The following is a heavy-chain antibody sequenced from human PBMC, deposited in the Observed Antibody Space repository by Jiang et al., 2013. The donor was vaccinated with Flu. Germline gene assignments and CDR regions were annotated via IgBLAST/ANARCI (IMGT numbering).Heavy chain of an antibody. J-gene: IGHJ6*02. Sequence: QTLSLTCAISGDSVSSNSAAWNWIRQSPSRGLEWLGRTYYRSKWYNDYAVSVKSRITINPDTSKNQFSLQLNSVTPEDTAVYYCARDGTGANGYYDFWSGSYYYYGMDVWGQGTTVTVSS. V-gene: IGHV6-1*01. CDR3: ARDGTGANGYYDFWSGSYYYYGMDV. CDR1: GDSVSSNSAA. D-gene: IGHD3-3*01. CDR2: TYYRSKWYN.